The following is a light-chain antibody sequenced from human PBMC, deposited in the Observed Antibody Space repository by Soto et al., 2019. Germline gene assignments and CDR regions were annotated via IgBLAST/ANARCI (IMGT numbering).Light chain of an antibody. CDR3: QQYNKWPLT. CDR2: GAS. Sequence: EIVMTQSPATLSVSPGERATLSCRASQSVSSNLAWYQHKFGQAPRLLIYGASTRATGIPARFSGSGSGTEFTLTISSLQSEDFVVYYCQQYNKWPLTFGGGTKVDIK. CDR1: QSVSSN. J-gene: IGKJ4*01. V-gene: IGKV3-15*01.